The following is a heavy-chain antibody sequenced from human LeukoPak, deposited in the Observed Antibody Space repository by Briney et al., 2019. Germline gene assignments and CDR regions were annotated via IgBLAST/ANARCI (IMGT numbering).Heavy chain of an antibody. Sequence: SETLSLTCTVSGGSISSSSYYWGWLRQPPGKGLEWIGSIYYSGSTYYNPSLKSRVTISVDTSKNQFSLKLSSVTAADTAVYYCARDGANWNYDPYYYYMDVWGKGTTVTVSS. CDR1: GGSISSSSYY. V-gene: IGHV4-39*07. CDR2: IYYSGST. CDR3: ARDGANWNYDPYYYYMDV. D-gene: IGHD1-7*01. J-gene: IGHJ6*03.